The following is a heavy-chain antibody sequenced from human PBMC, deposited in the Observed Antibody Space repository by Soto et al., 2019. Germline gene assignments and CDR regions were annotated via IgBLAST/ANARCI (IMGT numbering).Heavy chain of an antibody. CDR1: GFTFTRYS. CDR2: ISSTTNYI. J-gene: IGHJ5*02. V-gene: IGHV3-21*04. CDR3: AKGGPFTGGFDP. Sequence: PGGSLRLSCAASGFTFTRYSMNWVRQAPGKGLEWVSSISSTTNYIYYGDSMKGRFTISRDNSQNTVYLQMNSLRPDDTATYYCAKGGPFTGGFDPWGQGSLVTVSS. D-gene: IGHD3-16*01.